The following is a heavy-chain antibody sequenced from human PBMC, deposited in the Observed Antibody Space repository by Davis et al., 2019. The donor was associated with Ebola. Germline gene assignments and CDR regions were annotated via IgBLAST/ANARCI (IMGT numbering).Heavy chain of an antibody. CDR1: GGSISSGGYY. Sequence: MPSETLSLTCTVSGGSISSGGYYWSWIRQHPGKGLEWIGYIYQRESSNYNPSLKSRVTISVDTSKNQFSLKLSSVTAADTAVYYCARHSTYVLGIVAYVDYWGQGTLVTVSS. V-gene: IGHV4-61*08. CDR2: IYQRESS. J-gene: IGHJ4*02. CDR3: ARHSTYVLGIVAYVDY. D-gene: IGHD1-26*01.